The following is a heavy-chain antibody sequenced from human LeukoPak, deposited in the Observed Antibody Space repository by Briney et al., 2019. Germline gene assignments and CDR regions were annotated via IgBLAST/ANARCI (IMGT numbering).Heavy chain of an antibody. CDR3: TRSPQYSGTDWYFDY. D-gene: IGHD1-26*01. V-gene: IGHV3-73*01. Sequence: PGGSLKLSCAASGFTFSGSAMHWVRQASGKGLEWVGRIRSKANSYATAYAASVKGRFTISRDDSKNTAYLQMNSLKTEDTAVYYCTRSPQYSGTDWYFDYWGQGTLVTVSS. CDR1: GFTFSGSA. J-gene: IGHJ4*02. CDR2: IRSKANSYAT.